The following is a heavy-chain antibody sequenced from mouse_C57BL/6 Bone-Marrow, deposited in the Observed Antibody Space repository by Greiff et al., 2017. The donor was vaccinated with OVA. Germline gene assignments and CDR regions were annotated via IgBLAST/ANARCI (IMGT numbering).Heavy chain of an antibody. CDR1: GFTFSSYG. V-gene: IGHV5-6*01. Sequence: EVQLQQSGGDLVKPGGSLKLSCAASGFTFSSYGMSWVRQTPDKRLEWVATISRGGSNTYYPDSVKGRFTISRANANNTVYLQMSSLKSEDTAMYYCARHYYGSSRGFAYGGRGNLVTVSA. J-gene: IGHJ3*01. CDR3: ARHYYGSSRGFAY. D-gene: IGHD1-1*01. CDR2: ISRGGSNT.